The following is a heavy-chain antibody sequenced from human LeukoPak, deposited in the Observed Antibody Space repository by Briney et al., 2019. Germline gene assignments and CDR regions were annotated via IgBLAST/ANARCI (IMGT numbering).Heavy chain of an antibody. D-gene: IGHD3-22*01. CDR3: ARGLLPYYDDSSDYDVYFVY. V-gene: IGHV4-39*01. Sequence: SETLSLTCTVSGGSISSSSYYWGWIRQPPGKGLEWIGSIYYSGSTYHNPSLKSRVTISVDTSKNQFSLKLSSVTAADTAVYYCARGLLPYYDDSSDYDVYFVYWDQGTVVTVSS. CDR2: IYYSGST. J-gene: IGHJ4*02. CDR1: GGSISSSSYY.